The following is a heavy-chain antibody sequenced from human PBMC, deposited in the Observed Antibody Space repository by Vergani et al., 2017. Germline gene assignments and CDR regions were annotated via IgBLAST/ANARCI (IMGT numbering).Heavy chain of an antibody. CDR1: GYTLTELS. CDR3: ATREMATIGNPRQIDY. CDR2: FDPEDGET. D-gene: IGHD5-24*01. J-gene: IGHJ4*02. V-gene: IGHV1-24*01. Sequence: QVQLVQSGAEVQKPGASVKVSCKVSGYTLTELSMHWVRQAPGKGLEWMGGFDPEDGETIYAQKFQGRVTMTEDTSTDTAYMELSSLRSEDTAVYYCATREMATIGNPRQIDYWGQGTLVTVSS.